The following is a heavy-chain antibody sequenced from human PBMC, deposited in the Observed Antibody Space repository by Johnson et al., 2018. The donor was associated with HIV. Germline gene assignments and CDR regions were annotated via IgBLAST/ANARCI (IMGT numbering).Heavy chain of an antibody. J-gene: IGHJ3*02. CDR1: GFTFSSYD. CDR3: AFDI. CDR2: IGTAGDT. V-gene: IGHV3-13*01. Sequence: VQLVESGGGLVQPGGSLRLSCAASGFTFSSYDMHWVRHATGKGLEWVSAIGTAGDTYYPGSVKGRFTISRENAKNSLHLQMNSLRVGDTAVWRSAFDIWGQGTMVTVSS.